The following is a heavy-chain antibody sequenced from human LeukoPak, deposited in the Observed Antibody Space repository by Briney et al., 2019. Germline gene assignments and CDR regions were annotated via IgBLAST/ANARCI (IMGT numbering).Heavy chain of an antibody. D-gene: IGHD3-9*01. CDR1: GFTFSDNS. Sequence: GGSLRLSCAGSGFTFSDNSMNWVRQAPGKGLEWVAVISYDGSNKYYADSVKGRFTISRDNSKNTLYLQMNSLRAEDTAVYYRAKAHLSDFDWLLYVGGFDYWGQGTLVTVSS. J-gene: IGHJ4*02. CDR2: ISYDGSNK. V-gene: IGHV3-30*18. CDR3: AKAHLSDFDWLLYVGGFDY.